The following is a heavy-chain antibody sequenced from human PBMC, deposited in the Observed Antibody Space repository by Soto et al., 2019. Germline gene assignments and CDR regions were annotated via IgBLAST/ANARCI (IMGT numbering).Heavy chain of an antibody. Sequence: GGFLRLSCAASGFTFSSYAMHWVRQAPGKGLEWVAVISYDGSNKYYADSVKGRFTISRDNSKNTLYLQMNSLRAEDTAVYYCARERGSYAFDIWGQGTMVTVSS. CDR2: ISYDGSNK. CDR3: ARERGSYAFDI. V-gene: IGHV3-30*04. CDR1: GFTFSSYA. J-gene: IGHJ3*02. D-gene: IGHD1-26*01.